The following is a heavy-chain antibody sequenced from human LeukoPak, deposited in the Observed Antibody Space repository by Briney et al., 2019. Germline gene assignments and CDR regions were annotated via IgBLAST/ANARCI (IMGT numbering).Heavy chain of an antibody. CDR3: ARSFSGLDTAIGVAQTFSSSTREIDY. D-gene: IGHD5-18*01. V-gene: IGHV1-2*02. J-gene: IGHJ4*02. CDR2: INPKRGGT. Sequence: ASVKVSCKASGYTFTGYYMQWVRQAPGQGLEWVGWINPKRGGTNYAQKFQGRVTMTRDTSISTAYMELSRLRSDDTAVYYCARSFSGLDTAIGVAQTFSSSTREIDYWGQGTLVTVSS. CDR1: GYTFTGYY.